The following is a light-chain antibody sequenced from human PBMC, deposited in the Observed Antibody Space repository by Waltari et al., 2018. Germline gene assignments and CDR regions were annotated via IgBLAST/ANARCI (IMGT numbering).Light chain of an antibody. CDR2: SNN. Sequence: QSVLTQPPSASGAPGQRVTPSCSVSRSNLATNTVNWYQQLPGTAPTLLIYSNNQRPSGVPDRFSGSKSGTSASLAISGLQSEDEADYYCAAWDDSLNGQVVFGGGTKLTVL. V-gene: IGLV1-44*01. CDR1: RSNLATNT. J-gene: IGLJ2*01. CDR3: AAWDDSLNGQVV.